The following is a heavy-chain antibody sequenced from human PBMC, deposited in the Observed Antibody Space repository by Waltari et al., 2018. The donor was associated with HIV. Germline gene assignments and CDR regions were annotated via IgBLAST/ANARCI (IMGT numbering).Heavy chain of an antibody. CDR3: ARMIGLRHCTGGVCHPLGEYYGMDV. Sequence: QVTLRESGPALVKPTQTLTLTCTFSGFSLSTSGMCVSWIRQPPGKALEWLARIDWDDDKYYSTSLKTRLTISKDTSKNQVVLTMTNMDPVDTATYYCARMIGLRHCTGGVCHPLGEYYGMDVWGQGTTVTVSS. D-gene: IGHD2-8*02. CDR1: GFSLSTSGMC. V-gene: IGHV2-70*15. J-gene: IGHJ6*02. CDR2: IDWDDDK.